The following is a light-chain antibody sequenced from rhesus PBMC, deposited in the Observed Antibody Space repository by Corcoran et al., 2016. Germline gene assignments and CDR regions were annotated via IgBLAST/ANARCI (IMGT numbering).Light chain of an antibody. J-gene: IGLJ6*01. Sequence: QAALTQPRSVSGSPGQSVTISCTGTSSDIGGYNYVSWYQQHPGTAPKLMIYGVSKRPSGVSDRFSGSKSGNTASLTISGLQAEDEADYYCSSCAGSNTFVFGSGTKLTVL. CDR1: SSDIGGYNY. V-gene: IGLV2-32*02. CDR2: GVS. CDR3: SSCAGSNTFV.